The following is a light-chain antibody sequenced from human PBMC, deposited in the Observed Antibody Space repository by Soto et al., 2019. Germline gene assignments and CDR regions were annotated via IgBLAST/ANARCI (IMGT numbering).Light chain of an antibody. V-gene: IGLV4-69*01. J-gene: IGLJ2*01. CDR3: QTWGTGIRV. CDR1: SGHSTYA. CDR2: VYSDGTH. Sequence: QSALTQSPSASASLGASVKLTCTLSSGHSTYAIAWHQQQPDKGPRYLMKVYSDGTHSKGDGIPDRFSGSSSGAERYLTISSLQSEDEADYYCQTWGTGIRVFGGGTKLTVL.